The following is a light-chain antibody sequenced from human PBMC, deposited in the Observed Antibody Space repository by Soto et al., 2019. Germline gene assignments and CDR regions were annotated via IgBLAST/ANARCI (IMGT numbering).Light chain of an antibody. CDR2: GAS. Sequence: EIVLTQSPGTLSLSPGERATLSCRASQSVSSSYLAWYQQKPGQAPRLLIYGASSRATGIPDWFSGSGSGTDFSLTISRLEPDDVAVYYCQQYGSSPGLTFGGGTKVEIK. CDR3: QQYGSSPGLT. V-gene: IGKV3-20*01. J-gene: IGKJ4*01. CDR1: QSVSSSY.